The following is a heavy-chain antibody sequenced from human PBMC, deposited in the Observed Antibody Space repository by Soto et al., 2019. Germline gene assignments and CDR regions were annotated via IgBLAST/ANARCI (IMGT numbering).Heavy chain of an antibody. J-gene: IGHJ4*02. D-gene: IGHD3-3*01. CDR3: ARDFGHGYYLDY. CDR1: GFSFSNYN. CDR2: ITDSSDTV. Sequence: GGSLRLSCVASGFSFSNYNMNWVRQAPGKGLEWVSYITDSSDTVHYADSVRGRFTISRDNAESSLYLQMNSLRDEDTAVYFCARDFGHGYYLDYWRRRTLVTVSS. V-gene: IGHV3-48*02.